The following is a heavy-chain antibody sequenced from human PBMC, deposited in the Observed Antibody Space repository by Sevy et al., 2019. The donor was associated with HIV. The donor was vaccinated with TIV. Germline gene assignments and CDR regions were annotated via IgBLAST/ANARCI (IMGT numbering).Heavy chain of an antibody. J-gene: IGHJ6*02. V-gene: IGHV3-33*01. CDR3: AREASSIWYSPYYFYGMDV. D-gene: IGHD6-13*01. Sequence: GGSLRLSCAASGFTFSSYGMHWVRQAPGKGLEWVAVIWYDGSNKYYADSVKGRFTISRNNSKTKLYLQMNSLRAEDTAVYYCAREASSIWYSPYYFYGMDVWGQGTTVTVSS. CDR2: IWYDGSNK. CDR1: GFTFSSYG.